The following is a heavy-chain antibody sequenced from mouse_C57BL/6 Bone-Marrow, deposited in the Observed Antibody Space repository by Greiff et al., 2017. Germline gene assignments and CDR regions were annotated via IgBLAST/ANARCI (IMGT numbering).Heavy chain of an antibody. CDR3: ARKVITTGVAKGFAY. CDR2: IYPRSGNT. V-gene: IGHV1-81*01. J-gene: IGHJ3*01. D-gene: IGHD1-1*01. Sequence: VKLMESGAELARPGASVKLSCKASGYTFTSYGISWVKQRTGQGLEWIGEIYPRSGNTYYNEKFKGKATLTADKSSSTAYMELRSLTSEDSAVYFCARKVITTGVAKGFAYWGQGTLVTVSA. CDR1: GYTFTSYG.